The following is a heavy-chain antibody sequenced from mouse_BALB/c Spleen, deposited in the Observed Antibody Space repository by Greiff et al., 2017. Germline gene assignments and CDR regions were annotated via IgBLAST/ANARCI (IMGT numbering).Heavy chain of an antibody. V-gene: IGHV3-2*02. J-gene: IGHJ3*01. CDR3: ARWDDGFAY. D-gene: IGHD2-3*01. CDR2: ISYSGST. CDR1: GYSITSDYA. Sequence: EVQRVESGPGLVKPSQSLSLTCTVTGYSITSDYAWNWIRQFPGNKLEWMGYISYSGSTSYNPSLKSRISITRDTSKNQFFLQLNSVTTEDTATYYCARWDDGFAYWGQGTLVTVSA.